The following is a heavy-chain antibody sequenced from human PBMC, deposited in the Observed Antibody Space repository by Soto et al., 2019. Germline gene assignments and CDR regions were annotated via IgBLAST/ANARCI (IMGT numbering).Heavy chain of an antibody. CDR1: GGTFSSYS. Sequence: QVQLVQSGAEVKKPGSSVKVSCKASGGTFSSYSINWVRQAPGQGREWMGEIIPIFGTANYAQKFQGRGTITEDEPTSTAYMELSSLRSEDTAVYSCARDGGRHSGGIDYWGQGTLVTVSS. CDR3: ARDGGRHSGGIDY. J-gene: IGHJ4*02. CDR2: IIPIFGTA. D-gene: IGHD1-26*01. V-gene: IGHV1-69*01.